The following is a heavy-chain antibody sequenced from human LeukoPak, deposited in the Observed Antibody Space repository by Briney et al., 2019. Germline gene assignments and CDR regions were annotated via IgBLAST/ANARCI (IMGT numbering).Heavy chain of an antibody. V-gene: IGHV3-30*02. J-gene: IGHJ6*03. D-gene: IGHD4-17*01. Sequence: PGGSLRLSCAASGFTLSSYGMHWVRQAPGKGLEWVAFIRYDGSNKYYADSVKGRFTISRDNSKNTLYLQMNSLRAEDTAVYYCAKADYGDYYYYMDVWGKGTTVTISS. CDR3: AKADYGDYYYYMDV. CDR1: GFTLSSYG. CDR2: IRYDGSNK.